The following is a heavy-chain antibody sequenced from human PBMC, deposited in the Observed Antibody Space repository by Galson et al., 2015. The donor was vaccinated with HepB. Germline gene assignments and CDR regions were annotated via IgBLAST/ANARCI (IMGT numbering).Heavy chain of an antibody. CDR2: IRSKANSYAT. D-gene: IGHD3-22*01. J-gene: IGHJ4*02. CDR1: GFTFSGSA. V-gene: IGHV3-73*01. CDR3: TSTNYYDSSGYSYY. Sequence: SLRLSCAASGFTFSGSAMHWVRQASGKGLEWVGRIRSKANSYATAYAASVKGRFTISGDDSKNTAYLQMNSLKTEDTAVYYCTSTNYYDSSGYSYYWGQGTLVTVSS.